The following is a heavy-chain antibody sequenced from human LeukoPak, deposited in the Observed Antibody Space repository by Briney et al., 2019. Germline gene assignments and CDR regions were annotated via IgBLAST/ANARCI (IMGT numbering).Heavy chain of an antibody. J-gene: IGHJ4*02. CDR3: ARYYYDSSGYYYYFDY. D-gene: IGHD3-22*01. CDR1: GDSISSNSYY. Sequence: SGTLSPTCTVSGDSISSNSYYWGWIRQPPGKGLEWIGSIYSSGTTYYNPSLKSRVTISVDTSKNQFSLKLSSVTAADTAVYYCARYYYDSSGYYYYFDYWGQGTLVTVSS. CDR2: IYSSGTT. V-gene: IGHV4-39*07.